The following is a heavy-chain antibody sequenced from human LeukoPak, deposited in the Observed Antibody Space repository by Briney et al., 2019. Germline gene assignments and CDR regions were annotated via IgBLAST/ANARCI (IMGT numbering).Heavy chain of an antibody. Sequence: GGSLRPSCAASGFTFSNYAMRWVRQAPGKGLEWVSGISGSGDSTYYADSVKGRFTISRDNAKNSLYLQMNSLRAEDTALYYCARDLDSSGYGNDYWGQGTLVTVSS. J-gene: IGHJ4*02. V-gene: IGHV3-23*01. D-gene: IGHD3-22*01. CDR2: ISGSGDST. CDR3: ARDLDSSGYGNDY. CDR1: GFTFSNYA.